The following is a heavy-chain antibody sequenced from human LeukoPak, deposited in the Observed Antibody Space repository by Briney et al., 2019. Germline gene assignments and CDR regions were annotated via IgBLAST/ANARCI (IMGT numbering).Heavy chain of an antibody. J-gene: IGHJ4*02. V-gene: IGHV3-30*04. CDR3: ARDKVSTKGYSSGWSFDY. CDR2: TSNDGINK. Sequence: GGSLRLSCAASGFTFSSYAMHWVRQAPGKGLEWVAVTSNDGINKYYSDSVKGRPTMSRDNSKNTLYLQMDSLRAEDTAVYYCARDKVSTKGYSSGWSFDYWGQGTLVTVSS. D-gene: IGHD6-19*01. CDR1: GFTFSSYA.